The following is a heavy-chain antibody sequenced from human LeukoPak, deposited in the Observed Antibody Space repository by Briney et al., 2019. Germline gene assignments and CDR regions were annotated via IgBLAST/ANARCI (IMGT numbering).Heavy chain of an antibody. CDR3: ASGYYVSGSYLAGYFDY. CDR2: IYSGGST. Sequence: GGSLRLSCAASGFTVSSNYMSWVRQAPGKGLEWVSVIYSGGSTCYADSVKGRFTIPRDNSKNTLYLQMNSLRAEDTAVYYCASGYYVSGSYLAGYFDYWGQGTLVTVSS. V-gene: IGHV3-53*01. J-gene: IGHJ4*02. D-gene: IGHD3-10*01. CDR1: GFTVSSNY.